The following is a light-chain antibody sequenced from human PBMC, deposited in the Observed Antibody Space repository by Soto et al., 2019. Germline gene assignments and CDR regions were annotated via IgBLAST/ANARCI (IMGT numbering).Light chain of an antibody. J-gene: IGKJ1*01. CDR2: GAS. V-gene: IGKV3-20*01. Sequence: PGEGATLSCRASQSVRSNFLAWYQQKPGQAPRLLIYGASNRATGIPDRFSGSGSGTDFTLTITRLETEDFAMYYCQRYDSLRTFGQGTKVDI. CDR1: QSVRSNF. CDR3: QRYDSLRT.